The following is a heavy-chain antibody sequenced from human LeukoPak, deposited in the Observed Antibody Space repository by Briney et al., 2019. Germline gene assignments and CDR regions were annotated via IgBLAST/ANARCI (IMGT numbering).Heavy chain of an antibody. V-gene: IGHV3-30*18. CDR1: GFTFCSYG. J-gene: IGHJ4*02. CDR2: ISYDGSNK. D-gene: IGHD2-2*01. CDR3: AKFGVVPAAPFDY. Sequence: GGSLRLSCAASGFTFCSYGMHWVREAPGKGVERVAVISYDGSNKYYADSVKGRFTISKDNSKNTLYLQMNSLRAEDTAVYYCAKFGVVPAAPFDYWGQGTLVTVSS.